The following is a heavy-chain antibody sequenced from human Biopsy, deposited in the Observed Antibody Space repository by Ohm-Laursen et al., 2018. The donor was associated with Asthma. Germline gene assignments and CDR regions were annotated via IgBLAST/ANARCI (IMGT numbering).Heavy chain of an antibody. CDR1: GDSISSYY. D-gene: IGHD5-24*01. CDR2: IYFSGST. V-gene: IGHV4-59*12. Sequence: GTLSLTCTVSGDSISSYYWSWIRQPPGKGLEWIGYIYFSGSTNYNPSLKSRVTISGDTSKNQFSLKLSSVTAADTAVYYCARGPPVDREDWGQGTLVTVSS. CDR3: ARGPPVDRED. J-gene: IGHJ4*02.